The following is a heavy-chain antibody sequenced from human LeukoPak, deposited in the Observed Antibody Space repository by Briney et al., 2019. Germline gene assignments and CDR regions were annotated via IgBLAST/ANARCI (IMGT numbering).Heavy chain of an antibody. CDR3: ARWASSGHYLDY. D-gene: IGHD6-19*01. J-gene: IGHJ4*02. CDR2: IYYSGST. CDR1: GGSISSYY. V-gene: IGHV4-59*01. Sequence: SETLSLTCTVSGGSISSYYWSWIRQPPGKGLEWIGYIYYSGSTNYNPSLKSRVTISVDTSKNQFSLKLSSVTAADTAVYYCARWASSGHYLDYWGQGTLVTVSS.